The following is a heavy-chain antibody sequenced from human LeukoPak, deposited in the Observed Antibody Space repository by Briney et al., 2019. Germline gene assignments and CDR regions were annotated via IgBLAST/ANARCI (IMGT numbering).Heavy chain of an antibody. CDR1: GYTFTSYY. CDR2: ISAYNGNT. J-gene: IGHJ4*02. V-gene: IGHV1-18*04. CDR3: ARDRAMEQQPPIPFDY. D-gene: IGHD6-13*01. Sequence: ASVKVSCKASGYTFTSYYMHWVRQAPGQGLEWMGWISAYNGNTNYAQKLQGRVTMTTDTSTSTAYMELRSLRSDDTAVYYCARDRAMEQQPPIPFDYWGQGTLVTVSS.